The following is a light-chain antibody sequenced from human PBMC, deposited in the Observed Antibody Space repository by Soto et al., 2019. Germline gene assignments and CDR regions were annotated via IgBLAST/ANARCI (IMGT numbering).Light chain of an antibody. CDR3: QQRSNWPLT. CDR1: QSVSSY. CDR2: DAS. Sequence: EIVMTQSAATLSVSPGERATLSCRASQSVSSYLAWYQQKPGQAPRLLIYDASNRATGIPARFSGSGSGTDFTLTISSLEPEDFAVYYCQQRSNWPLTFGQGTRLEIK. V-gene: IGKV3-11*01. J-gene: IGKJ5*01.